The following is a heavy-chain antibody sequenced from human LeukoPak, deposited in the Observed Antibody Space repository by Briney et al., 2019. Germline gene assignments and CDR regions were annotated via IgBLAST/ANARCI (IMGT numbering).Heavy chain of an antibody. CDR3: ARRSTVHDFDY. CDR1: GGSISSSSYY. V-gene: IGHV4-39*01. Sequence: SETLSLTCTVSGGSISSSSYYWGWIRQPPGKGLEWIASICYSRSTYYNPSLKSRVTISGDTSNNQFSLKLSSVTAADTAVYYCARRSTVHDFDYWGQGTLVTVSS. CDR2: ICYSRST. J-gene: IGHJ4*02. D-gene: IGHD1-1*01.